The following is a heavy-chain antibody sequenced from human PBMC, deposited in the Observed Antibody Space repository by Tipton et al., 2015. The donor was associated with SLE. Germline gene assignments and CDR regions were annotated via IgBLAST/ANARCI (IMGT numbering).Heavy chain of an antibody. D-gene: IGHD3-22*01. CDR2: IYHSGGT. V-gene: IGHV4-38-2*01. Sequence: TLSLTCAVSGYSISSGYYWGWIRQPPGKGLEWIGSIYHSGGTYYNPPHKSRVAISVDTSKNQFFLKLSSVTAADTAVYYCRVTMMVVVITTWDAFDIWGQGTMVTVSS. J-gene: IGHJ3*02. CDR3: RVTMMVVVITTWDAFDI. CDR1: GYSISSGYY.